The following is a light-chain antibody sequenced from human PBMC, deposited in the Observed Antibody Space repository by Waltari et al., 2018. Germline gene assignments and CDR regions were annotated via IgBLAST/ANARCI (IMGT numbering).Light chain of an antibody. CDR3: QQFGLIT. CDR2: GAS. V-gene: IGKV3-20*01. CDR1: QRVSMNY. Sequence: EIVLTQSPGTLSLSPGETATLSCRASQRVSMNYLSWFQQKPGQAPRLLIYGASMGAAGVPDRFSGGGSGTDFTLTITRLEPEDFAVYYCQQFGLITFGGGTKVEIK. J-gene: IGKJ4*01.